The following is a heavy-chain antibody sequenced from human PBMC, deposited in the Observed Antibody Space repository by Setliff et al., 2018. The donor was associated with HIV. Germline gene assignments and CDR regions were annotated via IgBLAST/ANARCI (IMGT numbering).Heavy chain of an antibody. Sequence: SVKVSCKASGGTFIRYAFNWVRQAPGQGLEWMGEIIPIFGIPSYAQRFQDRVTITADESTSTVYMELSSLRSEDTAVYYCARVGVVVPILDYWGQGTLVTVSS. CDR2: IIPIFGIP. V-gene: IGHV1-69*13. CDR1: GGTFIRYA. CDR3: ARVGVVVPILDY. D-gene: IGHD3-22*01. J-gene: IGHJ4*02.